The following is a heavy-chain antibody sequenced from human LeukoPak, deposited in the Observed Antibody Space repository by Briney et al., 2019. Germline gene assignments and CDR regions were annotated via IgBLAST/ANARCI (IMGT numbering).Heavy chain of an antibody. D-gene: IGHD3-22*01. V-gene: IGHV1-69*01. Sequence: ASVKVSCKASGGTFSSYAISWVRQAPGQGLEWMGGIIPIFGTANYAQKFQGRVTITADESTSTAYMELSSLRSEDTAVYYCARDLYYDSSGHFDYWGQGTLVTVSS. CDR1: GGTFSSYA. CDR2: IIPIFGTA. J-gene: IGHJ4*02. CDR3: ARDLYYDSSGHFDY.